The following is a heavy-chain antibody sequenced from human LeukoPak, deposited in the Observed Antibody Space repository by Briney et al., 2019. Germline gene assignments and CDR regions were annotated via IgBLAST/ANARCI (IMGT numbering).Heavy chain of an antibody. CDR3: AKELDTMFFDY. V-gene: IGHV3-43*01. Sequence: GGSLRLSCATSGFNFDRYTIHWVRQAPGKGLEWVSLAGWAGGTTFYSDSVRGRFTISRDSGRKSVYLQMNGLTTDDTAFYFCAKELDTMFFDYWGQGALVTVSS. D-gene: IGHD3-10*02. CDR1: GFNFDRYT. CDR2: AGWAGGTT. J-gene: IGHJ4*02.